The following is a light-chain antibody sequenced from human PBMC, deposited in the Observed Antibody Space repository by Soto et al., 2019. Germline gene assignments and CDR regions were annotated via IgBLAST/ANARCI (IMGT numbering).Light chain of an antibody. CDR2: CNN. J-gene: IGLJ1*01. Sequence: QSVLTQPPSASGTPGQRITISCSGSSSNIGSSPVYWYQHLSGTAPTLLLFCNNRRPTWGPGRFSSATTCTSTSLAISGPQSEDEADYYCAAWDFSLNGFYVFGTGTKVTVL. CDR3: AAWDFSLNGFYV. CDR1: SSNIGSSP. V-gene: IGLV1-44*01.